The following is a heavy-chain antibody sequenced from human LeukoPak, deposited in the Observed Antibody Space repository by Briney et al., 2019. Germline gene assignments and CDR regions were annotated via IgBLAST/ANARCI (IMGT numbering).Heavy chain of an antibody. Sequence: LETLSLTCTVSGGSISSSSYYWGWIRQPPGKGLEWIGSMYYSGSTYYNPSLKSRVTISVDTSKNQFSLKLSSVIAADTAVYDCARQWDGSGWPTDYWGQGTLVTVSS. V-gene: IGHV4-39*01. CDR2: MYYSGST. CDR1: GGSISSSSYY. CDR3: ARQWDGSGWPTDY. J-gene: IGHJ4*02. D-gene: IGHD6-19*01.